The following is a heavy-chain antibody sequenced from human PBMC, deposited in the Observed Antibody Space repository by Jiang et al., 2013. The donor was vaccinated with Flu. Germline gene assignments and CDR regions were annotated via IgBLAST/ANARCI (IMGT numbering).Heavy chain of an antibody. Sequence: GAEVKKPGASVKVSCRTSGYTFSSYAIHWVRQAPGQRLEWMGWINPGTGIPKYSQKVQGRVSITRDTSSRTAYMEVTSLTSEDTAVYYCARDLSGGQSGVSWGQGTLVTVSS. J-gene: IGHJ4*02. D-gene: IGHD5-12*01. V-gene: IGHV1-3*01. CDR1: GYTFSSYA. CDR2: INPGTGIP. CDR3: ARDLSGGQSGVS.